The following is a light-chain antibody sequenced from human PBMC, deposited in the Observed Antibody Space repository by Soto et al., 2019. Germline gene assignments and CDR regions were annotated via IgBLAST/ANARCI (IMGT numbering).Light chain of an antibody. CDR2: DVS. CDR3: SSYAGSNRAV. CDR1: SSDVGKYDY. V-gene: IGLV2-8*01. J-gene: IGLJ3*02. Sequence: QSVLTQPPSASGSPGQSVTISCTGSSSDVGKYDYVSWYQQYPGKVPKLMIYDVSRRPSGVPDRFSGSKSGNTASLTVSGLQAEDEAEYYCSSYAGSNRAVFGGGTKLTVL.